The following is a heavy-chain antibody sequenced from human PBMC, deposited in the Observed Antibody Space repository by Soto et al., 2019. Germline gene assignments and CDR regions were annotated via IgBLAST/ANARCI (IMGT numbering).Heavy chain of an antibody. V-gene: IGHV2-5*02. Sequence: QIPLKESGPSLVKPTQTLTLPCDFSGFSLNSRAVGVHWLRQSPGKALEWLAVIYGDDDKRYNLSVRSVLTRTKGTSRHQEVLTLTNVGPVDTAKYYCVHRGLDSSGSYDGDSWGQGALVNVSS. J-gene: IGHJ4*02. CDR1: GFSLNSRAVG. CDR2: IYGDDDK. CDR3: VHRGLDSSGSYDGDS. D-gene: IGHD3-22*01.